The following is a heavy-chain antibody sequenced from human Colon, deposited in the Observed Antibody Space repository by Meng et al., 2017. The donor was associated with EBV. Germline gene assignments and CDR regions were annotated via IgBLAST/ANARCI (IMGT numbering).Heavy chain of an antibody. CDR3: ARHTFSGNPGGIDS. V-gene: IGHV4-39*01. CDR2: HCHADDT. CDR1: GGLTSRTGTC. Sequence: RDTGVGRVKPAQSRSLPATVYGGLTSRTGTCWCWIRQPPGKALEWMGSHCHADDTYYNPSLMGRVTISVDTSKNQVSLKLTSVTAADTSIYYCARHTFSGNPGGIDSWGQGILVTVSS. J-gene: IGHJ4*02. D-gene: IGHD4-23*01.